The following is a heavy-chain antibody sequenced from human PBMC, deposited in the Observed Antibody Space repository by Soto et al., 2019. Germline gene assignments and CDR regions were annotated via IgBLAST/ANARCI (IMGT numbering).Heavy chain of an antibody. CDR1: GFTFSSYW. D-gene: IGHD2-2*01. CDR3: ARSRST. CDR2: INSDGSDT. Sequence: GGSLRLSCAASGFTFSSYWMHWVRQAPGKGLVWVSHINSDGSDTTYADSVKGRFTISRDNAKNMLYLQMNSLRAEDTAVYYCARSRSTWGQRTLVTVSS. V-gene: IGHV3-74*01. J-gene: IGHJ5*02.